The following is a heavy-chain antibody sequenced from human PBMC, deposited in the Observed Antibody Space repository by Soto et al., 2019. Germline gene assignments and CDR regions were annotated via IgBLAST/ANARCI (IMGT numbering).Heavy chain of an antibody. J-gene: IGHJ4*02. CDR3: ARGMTTVTTLDY. V-gene: IGHV4-59*12. Sequence: SETLSLTCTVSGGSIISYCWSWIRQPPGKGLEWIGYIYHSGSTYYNPSLKSRVTISVDRSKNQFSLKLSSVTAADTAVYYCARGMTTVTTLDYWGQGTLVTVS. D-gene: IGHD4-4*01. CDR1: GGSIISYC. CDR2: IYHSGST.